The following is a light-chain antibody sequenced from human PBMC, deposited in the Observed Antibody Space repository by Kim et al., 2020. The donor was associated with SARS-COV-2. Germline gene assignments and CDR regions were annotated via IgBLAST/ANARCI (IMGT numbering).Light chain of an antibody. V-gene: IGLV4-69*01. CDR2: LSSDGSH. Sequence: SVKPTCTLSRGHSSYAIAWHQQQPEKGPRYLMKLSSDGSHSKGDGIPDRFSGSSSGAERYLTISSLQSEDEADYYCQTWGTGIGVFGGGTQLTVL. CDR3: QTWGTGIGV. J-gene: IGLJ3*02. CDR1: RGHSSYA.